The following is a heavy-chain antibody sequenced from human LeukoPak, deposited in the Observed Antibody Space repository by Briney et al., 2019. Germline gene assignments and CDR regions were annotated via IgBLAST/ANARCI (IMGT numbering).Heavy chain of an antibody. CDR3: ASGSMGMATIGPLNY. D-gene: IGHD5-24*01. CDR2: INLRGTN. Sequence: SETLSLTCAVYGGSFTTYYGTWIRQPPGKGLEWIGEINLRGTNNYNPSLKSRVTISLDTSKNQFSLKLSSVTAADTAVYYCASGSMGMATIGPLNYWGQGTLVTVSS. V-gene: IGHV4-34*01. J-gene: IGHJ4*02. CDR1: GGSFTTYY.